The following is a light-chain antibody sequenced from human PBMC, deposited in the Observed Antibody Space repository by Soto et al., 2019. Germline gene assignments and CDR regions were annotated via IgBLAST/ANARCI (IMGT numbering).Light chain of an antibody. J-gene: IGKJ2*01. CDR2: GAS. V-gene: IGKV3-20*01. Sequence: EIVLTQSPGTLSLSPGERATLSCRASHSVSSTYLAWYQQNPGQAPRLLIYGASSRATGIPDRFSGSGSGTDFTRTISRLEPEDFAVYHCQQYGSSRPYTFGQGTKLEIK. CDR3: QQYGSSRPYT. CDR1: HSVSSTY.